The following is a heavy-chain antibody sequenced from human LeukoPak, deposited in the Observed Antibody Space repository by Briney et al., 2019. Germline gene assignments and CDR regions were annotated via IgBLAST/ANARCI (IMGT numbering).Heavy chain of an antibody. CDR3: ARDSGGPPFFYSGYDSPFDY. CDR2: ISACNGNT. V-gene: IGHV1-18*01. Sequence: ASVKVSCKASGYTFTSYGISWVRQAPGQGLEWMGWISACNGNTNYAQKLQGRVTMTTDTSTSTAYMELRSLRSDDTAVYYCARDSGGPPFFYSGYDSPFDYWGQGTLVTVSS. J-gene: IGHJ4*02. CDR1: GYTFTSYG. D-gene: IGHD5-12*01.